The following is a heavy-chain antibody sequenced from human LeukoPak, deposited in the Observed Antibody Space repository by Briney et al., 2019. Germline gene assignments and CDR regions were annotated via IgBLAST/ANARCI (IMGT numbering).Heavy chain of an antibody. J-gene: IGHJ4*02. CDR3: ARVFGDGYNPENLDY. D-gene: IGHD5-24*01. CDR1: GGSVSSGSYY. Sequence: ASETLSLTCTVSGGSVSSGSYYWSWIRQPPGKGLEWIGYIYYSGSTNYNPSLKSRVTISVDTSKNQFSLKLSSVTAADTAVYYCARVFGDGYNPENLDYWGQGTLVTVSS. V-gene: IGHV4-61*01. CDR2: IYYSGST.